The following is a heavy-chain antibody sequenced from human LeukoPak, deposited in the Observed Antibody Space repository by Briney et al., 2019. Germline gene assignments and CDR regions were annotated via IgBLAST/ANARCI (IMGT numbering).Heavy chain of an antibody. Sequence: GGSPRLSCAASGFTFSSYSMNWVRQAPGKGLEWVSSISSSSSYIYYADSVKGRFTISRDNAKNSLYLQMNSLRAEDTAVYYCARDPSSLYYYDSSGYYQHDYWGQGTLVTVSS. D-gene: IGHD3-22*01. CDR1: GFTFSSYS. CDR3: ARDPSSLYYYDSSGYYQHDY. J-gene: IGHJ4*02. CDR2: ISSSSSYI. V-gene: IGHV3-21*01.